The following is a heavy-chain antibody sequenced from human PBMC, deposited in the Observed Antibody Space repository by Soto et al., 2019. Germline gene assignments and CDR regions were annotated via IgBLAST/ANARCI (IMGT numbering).Heavy chain of an antibody. J-gene: IGHJ4*02. CDR3: ARLVFFISPVCSPPPYRLTNY. Sequence: SETLSLTCTVSGGSISSYYWSWIRQPPGKGLESIGYIYYSGSTNYNPSLKSRVTISVDTSRNQFSLKLTSVTAADTAVYYCARLVFFISPVCSPPPYRLTNYWGKGTRVTVSP. D-gene: IGHD2-8*01. V-gene: IGHV4-59*08. CDR1: GGSISSYY. CDR2: IYYSGST.